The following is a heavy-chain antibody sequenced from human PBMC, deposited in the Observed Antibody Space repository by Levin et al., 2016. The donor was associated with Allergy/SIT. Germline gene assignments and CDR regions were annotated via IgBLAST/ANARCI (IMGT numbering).Heavy chain of an antibody. D-gene: IGHD1-26*01. J-gene: IGHJ5*02. CDR3: ARGRETSAWYSCDP. Sequence: WIRQPPGKGLEWVANIKQDGSEKYYVDSVKGRFTISRDNAKSSLYLQMNSLRGEDTAVYYCARGRETSAWYSCDPWGQGTLVTVSS. V-gene: IGHV3-7*03. CDR2: IKQDGSEK.